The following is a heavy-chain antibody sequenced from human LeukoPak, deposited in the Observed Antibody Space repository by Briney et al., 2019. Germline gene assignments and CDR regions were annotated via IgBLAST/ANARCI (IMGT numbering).Heavy chain of an antibody. CDR2: INPNSGGT. CDR1: GYTFTGYY. V-gene: IGHV1-2*06. Sequence: GASVKVSCKASGYTFTGYYMHWVRQAPGQGLEWMGRINPNSGGTNYAQKFQGRVTISVDTSKNQFSLKLSSVTAADTAVYYCARDSAVGIDYWGQGTLVTVSS. J-gene: IGHJ4*02. D-gene: IGHD4-23*01. CDR3: ARDSAVGIDY.